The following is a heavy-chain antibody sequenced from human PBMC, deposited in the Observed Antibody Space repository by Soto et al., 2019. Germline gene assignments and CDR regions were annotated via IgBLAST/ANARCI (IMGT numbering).Heavy chain of an antibody. CDR2: IGGSGGST. CDR1: GFTFISYA. CDR3: AKTADAVAGTVYCY. D-gene: IGHD6-19*01. V-gene: IGHV3-23*01. J-gene: IGHJ4*02. Sequence: EVQLLESGGGLVQPGGSLRLSCAASGFTFISYAMGWVRQAPGQGLEWVSAIGGSGGSTYYAAAVKSRFTISRNNSKNTLHLQVNSLGAEDTGVYYCAKTADAVAGTVYCYWGQGILVTVSS.